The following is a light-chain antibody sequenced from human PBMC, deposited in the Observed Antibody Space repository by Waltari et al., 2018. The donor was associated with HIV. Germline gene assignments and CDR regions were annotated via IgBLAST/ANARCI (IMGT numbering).Light chain of an antibody. Sequence: QSVLTQPPSVSGAPGQRVTISCTGSSSNIGADYHVNWYQQLPGTAPKLLIYGYNNRPSGVPDRFSGSKSGTSASLAISGRQAEDEADYYCHSYDSSLDGWVFGGGTKLTVL. CDR1: SSNIGADYH. V-gene: IGLV1-40*01. CDR2: GYN. CDR3: HSYDSSLDGWV. J-gene: IGLJ3*02.